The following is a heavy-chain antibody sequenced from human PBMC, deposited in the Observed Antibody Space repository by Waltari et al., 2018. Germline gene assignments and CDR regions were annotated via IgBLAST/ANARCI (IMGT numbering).Heavy chain of an antibody. CDR2: IRYDGSNK. V-gene: IGHV3-30*02. CDR1: GFTFSSHG. D-gene: IGHD1-26*01. CDR3: AKGGSGSYYEKNAFDI. Sequence: QVQLVESGGGVVQPGGSLRLPCAASGFTFSSHGMHWVRKAPGKGLEWVAFIRYDGSNKYYADSVKGRFTISRDNSKNTLYLQMNSLRAEDTAVYYCAKGGSGSYYEKNAFDIWGQGTMVTVSS. J-gene: IGHJ3*02.